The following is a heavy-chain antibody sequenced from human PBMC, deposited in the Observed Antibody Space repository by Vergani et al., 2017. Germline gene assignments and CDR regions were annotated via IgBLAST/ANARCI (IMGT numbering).Heavy chain of an antibody. D-gene: IGHD3-3*01. Sequence: QVQLQESGPGLVKPSQTLSLTCNVSGVSISNSSYYWSWIRQPAGKGLEWLGRVYISRPTNYNPSLKNRVLMSVDTSKNQFSLKLNSVRAADTAVYYCARSFFDYWSGYQGYYFDYWGQGILVTVSS. J-gene: IGHJ4*01. V-gene: IGHV4-61*02. CDR3: ARSFFDYWSGYQGYYFDY. CDR1: GVSISNSSYY. CDR2: VYISRPT.